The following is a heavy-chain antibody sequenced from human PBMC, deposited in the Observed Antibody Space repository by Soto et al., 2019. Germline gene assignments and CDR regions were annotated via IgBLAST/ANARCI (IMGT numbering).Heavy chain of an antibody. Sequence: SGPALVNPTQTLTLTCTFSGFALITIGLGVGWIRQSPGKALEWVALIYWNDDKRYSPSLKSRLTITKDTSKNQVVLTMTNMDPVDTATYYCAHTLSSADYVSWYFDLWGRGTLVTVSS. D-gene: IGHD3-16*01. CDR1: GFALITIGLG. V-gene: IGHV2-5*01. J-gene: IGHJ2*01. CDR2: IYWNDDK. CDR3: AHTLSSADYVSWYFDL.